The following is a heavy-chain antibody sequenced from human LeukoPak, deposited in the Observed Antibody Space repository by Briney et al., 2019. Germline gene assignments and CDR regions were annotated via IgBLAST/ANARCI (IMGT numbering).Heavy chain of an antibody. V-gene: IGHV1-69*13. D-gene: IGHD3-3*01. Sequence: WASVKVSCKASGGTFSSYAISWVRQAPGQGLEWMGGIIPIFGTANYAQKFQGRVTITADESTSTAYMELSSLRSEDTAVYYCARDPPKRYDFWSGSPPDYYYYYGMDVWGQGTTVTVSS. CDR3: ARDPPKRYDFWSGSPPDYYYYYGMDV. CDR2: IIPIFGTA. CDR1: GGTFSSYA. J-gene: IGHJ6*02.